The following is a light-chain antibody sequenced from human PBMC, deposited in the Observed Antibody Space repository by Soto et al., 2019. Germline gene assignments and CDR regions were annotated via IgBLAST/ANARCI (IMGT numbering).Light chain of an antibody. Sequence: DIQITPSPSTLSAFVGDRGTVTWRASQSISSWLAWYQQEPGKAPKLLIYDASSLESGVPSRFSGSGSGTEFTLTISSLEPEDFAVYYCQQRSDWPLTFGQGTRLEIK. CDR2: DAS. V-gene: IGKV1-5*01. CDR1: QSISSW. J-gene: IGKJ5*01. CDR3: QQRSDWPLT.